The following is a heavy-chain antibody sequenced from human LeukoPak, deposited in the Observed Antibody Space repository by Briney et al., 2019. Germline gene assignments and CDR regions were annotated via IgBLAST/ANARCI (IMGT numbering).Heavy chain of an antibody. V-gene: IGHV4-59*01. CDR1: GGSISSYY. CDR2: IYYSGST. Sequence: PSETLSLTCTVSGGSISSYYWSWIRQPPGKGLEWIGYIYYSGSTNYNPSLRSRVTISVDTSKNQFSLKLSSVTAADTAVYYCARVDPDSSSTLEVFDYWGQGTLVTVSS. J-gene: IGHJ4*02. D-gene: IGHD6-6*01. CDR3: ARVDPDSSSTLEVFDY.